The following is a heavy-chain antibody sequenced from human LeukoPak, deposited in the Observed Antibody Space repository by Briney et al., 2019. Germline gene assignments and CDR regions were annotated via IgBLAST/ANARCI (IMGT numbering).Heavy chain of an antibody. CDR3: ARTMVRGVAPATY. CDR2: INPSGGST. CDR1: GYTFTGYY. Sequence: RASVKVSCKASGYTFTGYYMHWVRQAPGQGLEWMGWINPSGGSTSYAQKFQGRVTMTRDTSTSTVYMGLSSLRSEDTAVYYCARTMVRGVAPATYWGQGTLVTVSS. D-gene: IGHD3-10*01. V-gene: IGHV1-46*03. J-gene: IGHJ4*02.